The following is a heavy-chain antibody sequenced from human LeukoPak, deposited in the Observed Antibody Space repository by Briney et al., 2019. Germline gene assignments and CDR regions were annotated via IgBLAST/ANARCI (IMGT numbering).Heavy chain of an antibody. CDR3: ARIAVAGTRDDAFDI. Sequence: SETLSLTCTVSGDSISSGDYYRSWIRQPAGKGLEWIGRISSSGSTNYNPSLKSRVTISVDTSKNQFSLKLSSVTAADTAVYFCARIAVAGTRDDAFDIWGQGTMVTVSS. CDR1: GDSISSGDYY. CDR2: ISSSGST. V-gene: IGHV4-61*02. J-gene: IGHJ3*02. D-gene: IGHD6-19*01.